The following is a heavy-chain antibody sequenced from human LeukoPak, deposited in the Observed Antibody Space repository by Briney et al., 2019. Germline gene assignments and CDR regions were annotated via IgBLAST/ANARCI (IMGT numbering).Heavy chain of an antibody. V-gene: IGHV3-23*01. J-gene: IGHJ4*02. Sequence: GGSLRLSCSVSGFTFSSYSMNWVRQAPGKGLEWVSAISGSGGSTYYADSVKGRFTISRDNSKNTLYLQMNSLRAEDTAVYYCAKARRWLQTYYFDYWGQGTLVTVSS. CDR2: ISGSGGST. D-gene: IGHD5-24*01. CDR1: GFTFSSYS. CDR3: AKARRWLQTYYFDY.